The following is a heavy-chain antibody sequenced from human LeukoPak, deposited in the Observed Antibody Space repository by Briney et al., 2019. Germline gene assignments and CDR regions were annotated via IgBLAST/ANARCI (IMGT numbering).Heavy chain of an antibody. CDR3: AKGDTGMVRRYYFDY. J-gene: IGHJ4*02. D-gene: IGHD5-18*01. CDR1: GFTSSNYA. CDR2: ISGSGGST. V-gene: IGHV3-23*01. Sequence: GGSLRLSCAASGFTSSNYAMSWVRQAPGKGLEWVSVISGSGGSTYYADSVKGQFTIFRDNSKNTVYLQMNSLRADDTAVYYCAKGDTGMVRRYYFDYWGQGTLVTVSS.